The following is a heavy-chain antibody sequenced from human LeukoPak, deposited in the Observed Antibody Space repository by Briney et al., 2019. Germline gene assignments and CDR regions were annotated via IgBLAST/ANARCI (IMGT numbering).Heavy chain of an antibody. Sequence: KRGESLKISCKGFGYSFASYWIGWVRLMPGQGLEWMGIIYPGDSDTKYSPSFQGRVTISADKSINTAYLQWSSLKASDTAIYYCARQDGSAYYYFDYWGQGTLVTVSS. CDR1: GYSFASYW. CDR3: ARQDGSAYYYFDY. D-gene: IGHD6-19*01. CDR2: IYPGDSDT. J-gene: IGHJ4*02. V-gene: IGHV5-51*01.